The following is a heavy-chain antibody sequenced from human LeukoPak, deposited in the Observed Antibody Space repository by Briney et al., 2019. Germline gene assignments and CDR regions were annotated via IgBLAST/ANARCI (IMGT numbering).Heavy chain of an antibody. Sequence: GGSLRLSCAASGVTFDDYGMSWVRIPPRQGLEWVSGINWNGGSTGYADSVKGRFTISRENAKNSLYLQMNSLRAEDTALYYCARESRGTTYPFDYWGQGTLVTVSS. D-gene: IGHD1-7*01. CDR2: INWNGGST. CDR3: ARESRGTTYPFDY. J-gene: IGHJ4*02. CDR1: GVTFDDYG. V-gene: IGHV3-20*04.